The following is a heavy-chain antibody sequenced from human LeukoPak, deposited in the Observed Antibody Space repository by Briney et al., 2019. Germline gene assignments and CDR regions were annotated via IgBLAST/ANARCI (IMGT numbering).Heavy chain of an antibody. CDR3: ARVGGRGSGSYVIDP. D-gene: IGHD3-10*01. Sequence: SETLSLTCTVSGGSISSHYWSWIRQPPGKGLEWIGYIYYSGSTNYNPSLKSRVTISVDTSKNQFSLKLSSVTAADTAVYYRARVGGRGSGSYVIDPRGQGTLVTVSS. V-gene: IGHV4-59*11. J-gene: IGHJ5*02. CDR2: IYYSGST. CDR1: GGSISSHY.